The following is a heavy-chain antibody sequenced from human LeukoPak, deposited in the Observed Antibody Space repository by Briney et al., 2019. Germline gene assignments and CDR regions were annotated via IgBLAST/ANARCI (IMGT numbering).Heavy chain of an antibody. CDR2: IYPGDSDT. Sequence: GESLKISCKGSGYSFTSYWIGWVRQMPGKGLEWMGIIYPGDSDTRYSPSFQGQVTISADKSISTAYLQWSSLKASDTAMYYCARLAAYCGGDCYSNNYYYCYMDVWGKGTTVTISS. J-gene: IGHJ6*03. CDR1: GYSFTSYW. D-gene: IGHD2-21*02. CDR3: ARLAAYCGGDCYSNNYYYCYMDV. V-gene: IGHV5-51*01.